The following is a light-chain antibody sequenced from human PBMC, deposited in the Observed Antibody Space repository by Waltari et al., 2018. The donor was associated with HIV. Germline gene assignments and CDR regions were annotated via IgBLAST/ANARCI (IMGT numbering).Light chain of an antibody. J-gene: IGKJ5*01. CDR3: QQYYSRPLT. CDR1: QSVIYSVHNQNY. CDR2: WAS. Sequence: DIVMTQSPDSLGVSLGARATISCKSSQSVIYSVHNQNYLAWYQQKPGQPLKLLIDWASTRESGVPDRFSGSGSGTDFTLTITSLQAEDVAVYYCQQYYSRPLTFGEGTRVEIK. V-gene: IGKV4-1*01.